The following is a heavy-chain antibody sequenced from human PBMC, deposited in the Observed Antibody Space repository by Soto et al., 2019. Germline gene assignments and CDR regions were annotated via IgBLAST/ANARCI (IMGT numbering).Heavy chain of an antibody. D-gene: IGHD3-16*01. J-gene: IGHJ3*02. CDR2: ISWNSGSI. Sequence: GGSLRLSCAASGFTFDDYDMHWVRQAPGKGLEWVSGISWNSGSIGYAISVKSQFTISRDNAKNTLSLPMNSLRAEDTALYYCAKDIKGGGAFDIWGQGTMVTVSS. CDR3: AKDIKGGGAFDI. V-gene: IGHV3-9*01. CDR1: GFTFDDYD.